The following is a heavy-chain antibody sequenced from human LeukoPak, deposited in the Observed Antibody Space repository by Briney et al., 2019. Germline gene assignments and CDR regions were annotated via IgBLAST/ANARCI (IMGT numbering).Heavy chain of an antibody. CDR2: ISSSGSTV. D-gene: IGHD4-23*01. CDR1: GFNFSSYA. J-gene: IGHJ5*02. CDR3: ARDSGGYGGNWFDP. V-gene: IGHV3-48*03. Sequence: PGGSLRLSCAASGFNFSSYAMSWVRQAPGKGLEWVSYISSSGSTVYYADSVKGRFTISRDNAKNSLYLQMNSLRAEDTAVYYCARDSGGYGGNWFDPWGQGTLVTVSS.